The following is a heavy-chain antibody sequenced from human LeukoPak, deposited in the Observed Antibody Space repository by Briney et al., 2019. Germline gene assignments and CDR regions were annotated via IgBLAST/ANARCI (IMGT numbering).Heavy chain of an antibody. D-gene: IGHD2-2*01. CDR2: IYYSGST. CDR1: GGSISSGGYY. Sequence: SQTLSLTGTVSGGSISSGGYYWSCIRQHPGKSLEWIGNIYYSGSTYYNPSLKSRVTISVDTSKNQFSLKLSSVTAADTAVYYCARDNIVVVPAAMRGYYYGMDVWGQGTTVTVSS. CDR3: ARDNIVVVPAAMRGYYYGMDV. V-gene: IGHV4-31*03. J-gene: IGHJ6*02.